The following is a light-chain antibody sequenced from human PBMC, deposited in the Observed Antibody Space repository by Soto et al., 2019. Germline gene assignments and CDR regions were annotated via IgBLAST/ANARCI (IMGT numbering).Light chain of an antibody. CDR2: KTS. J-gene: IGKJ1*01. CDR1: QSISRW. CDR3: QQYDSYSPWM. V-gene: IGKV1-5*03. Sequence: DIQMTQSPSTLSASVGDRVTITCWASQSISRWLAWYQQRPGKAPNLLIYKTSSLESGVPSRFSGGGSGTEFTLTISSLQPDDFATYYCQQYDSYSPWMFGQGTKVEIK.